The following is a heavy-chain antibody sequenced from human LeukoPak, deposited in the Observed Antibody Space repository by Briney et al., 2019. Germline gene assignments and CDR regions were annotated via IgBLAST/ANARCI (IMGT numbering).Heavy chain of an antibody. D-gene: IGHD6-19*01. CDR1: GYTFTGYY. CDR3: ARGRPSGWTHYFDS. J-gene: IGHJ4*02. CDR2: INPNSGGT. Sequence: ASVKVSCKASGYTFTGYYMHWVRQAPGQGLEWKGWINPNSGGTNYAQKFQGRVTMTRDTSISTAYMELSRLRSDDTAVYYCARGRPSGWTHYFDSWGQGTLVTVSS. V-gene: IGHV1-2*02.